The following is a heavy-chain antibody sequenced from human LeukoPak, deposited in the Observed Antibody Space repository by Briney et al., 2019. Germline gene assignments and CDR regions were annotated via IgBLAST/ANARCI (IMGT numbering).Heavy chain of an antibody. Sequence: SETLSLTCTVSGGSISSGGYYWSWIRQHPGKGLEWIGYIYYSGSTYYNPSLKSRVTISVDTSKNQFSLKLSSVTAADTAVYYCARGSDGSTDNWFDPQGQGTLVTVSS. V-gene: IGHV4-31*03. D-gene: IGHD6-13*01. CDR1: GGSISSGGYY. CDR2: IYYSGST. J-gene: IGHJ5*02. CDR3: ARGSDGSTDNWFDP.